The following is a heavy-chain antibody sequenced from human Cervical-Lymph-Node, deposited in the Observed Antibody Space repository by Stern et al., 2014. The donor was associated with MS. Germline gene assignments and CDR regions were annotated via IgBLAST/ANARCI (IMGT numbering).Heavy chain of an antibody. CDR1: GGSISGYY. J-gene: IGHJ4*02. CDR3: ARAKGRFDGDYVMFDY. CDR2: IYYSGST. Sequence: QVQLQESGPGLVKPSETLSLTCTVSGGSISGYYCIWIRQPPGKGLEWIGYIYYSGSTNYNPSLKSRPSISVDTSKDQFSLKLSSGTPADTAVYYCARAKGRFDGDYVMFDYWGQGTLVTVSS. D-gene: IGHD4-17*01. V-gene: IGHV4-59*01.